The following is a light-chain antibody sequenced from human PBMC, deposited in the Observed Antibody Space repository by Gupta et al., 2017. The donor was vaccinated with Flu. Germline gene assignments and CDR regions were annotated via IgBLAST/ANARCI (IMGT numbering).Light chain of an antibody. CDR2: DAS. J-gene: IGKJ4*01. CDR3: QQRSNWPPPT. Sequence: EIVLTQSPATLSLSPGERATLSCRASQSVSSYLAWYQQKPGQAPRLLIYDASNRATGIPARFSGSGCGTDFTLTISSREPEDFAVYYCQQRSNWPPPTFGGGTKVEIK. V-gene: IGKV3-11*01. CDR1: QSVSSY.